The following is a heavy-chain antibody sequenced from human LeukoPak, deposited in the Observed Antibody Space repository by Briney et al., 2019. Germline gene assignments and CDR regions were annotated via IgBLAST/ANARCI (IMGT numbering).Heavy chain of an antibody. CDR3: ARGSSTLSQATPPSITTDPFDY. D-gene: IGHD3-10*01. V-gene: IGHV4-34*01. Sequence: PSETLSLTCAVYGGSFSGYYWSWIRQPPGKGLEWIGEINHSGSTNYNPSLKSRVTISVDTSKNQFSLKLSSVTAADTAVYYCARGSSTLSQATPPSITTDPFDYWGQGTLVTVSS. CDR1: GGSFSGYY. J-gene: IGHJ4*02. CDR2: INHSGST.